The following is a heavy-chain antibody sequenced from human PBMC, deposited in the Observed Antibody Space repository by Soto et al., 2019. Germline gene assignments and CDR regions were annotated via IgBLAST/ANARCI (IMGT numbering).Heavy chain of an antibody. CDR2: IIPILGIA. CDR3: ASTGDYLYDAFDI. V-gene: IGHV1-69*02. J-gene: IGHJ3*02. D-gene: IGHD4-17*01. Sequence: KVSCKASGGTFSSYTISWVRQAPGQGLEWMGRIIPILGIANYAQKFQGRVTITADKSTSTAYMELSSLRSEDTAVYYCASTGDYLYDAFDIWGQGTMVTVSS. CDR1: GGTFSSYT.